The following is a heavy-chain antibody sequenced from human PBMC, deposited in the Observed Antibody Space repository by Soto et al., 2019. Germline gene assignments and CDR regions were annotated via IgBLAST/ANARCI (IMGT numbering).Heavy chain of an antibody. CDR2: MNPNSGNT. CDR3: ARPQGGTGTTPRGDFDY. CDR1: GYTFASYD. D-gene: IGHD1-7*01. Sequence: QVQLVQSGAEVKKPGASVKVSCKASGYTFASYDINWVRQATGQGLEWMGWMNPNSGNTGYAQKFQGRVTMTRNTSISTAYMELSSLRSEDTAVYYCARPQGGTGTTPRGDFDYWGQGTLVTVSS. J-gene: IGHJ4*02. V-gene: IGHV1-8*01.